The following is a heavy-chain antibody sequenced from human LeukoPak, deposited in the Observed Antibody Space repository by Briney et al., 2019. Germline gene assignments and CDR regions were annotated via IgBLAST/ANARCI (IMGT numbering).Heavy chain of an antibody. CDR3: ARSQGPYDY. CDR1: GFTFSSCA. CDR2: ISGSGGST. J-gene: IGHJ4*02. Sequence: GSLRLSCAASGFTFSSCAMSWVRQAPGKGLEWVSAISGSGGSTYYADSVKGRFTISRDNAKNTLYLQLNSLRAEDTAIYYCARSQGPYDYWGQGTLVTVSS. V-gene: IGHV3-23*01.